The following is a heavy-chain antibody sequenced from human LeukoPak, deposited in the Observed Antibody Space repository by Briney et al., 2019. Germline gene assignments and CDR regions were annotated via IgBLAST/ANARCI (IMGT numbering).Heavy chain of an antibody. CDR3: ARAAADHFDY. D-gene: IGHD6-13*01. J-gene: IGHJ4*02. V-gene: IGHV4-59*12. CDR1: GGSINSYY. CDR2: IYYSGST. Sequence: TSETLSLTCTVSGGSINSYYWSWIRQPPGKGLEWIGYIYYSGSTNYNPSLKSRVTVSLDTSKNQFSLKLSSVTAADTAVYYCARAAADHFDYWGQGTLVTVSS.